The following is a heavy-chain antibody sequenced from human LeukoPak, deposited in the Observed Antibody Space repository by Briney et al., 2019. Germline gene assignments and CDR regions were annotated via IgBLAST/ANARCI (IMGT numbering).Heavy chain of an antibody. D-gene: IGHD6-6*01. CDR1: GFTLSSYS. Sequence: GGSLRLSCAASGFTLSSYSMNWVRQAPGKGLEWVSYISSSSSTIYYADSVKGRFTISRDNAKNSLYLQMNSLRAEDTAVYYCARREYSSSSGYYYYYMDVWGKGTTVTVSS. CDR2: ISSSSSTI. V-gene: IGHV3-48*04. J-gene: IGHJ6*03. CDR3: ARREYSSSSGYYYYYMDV.